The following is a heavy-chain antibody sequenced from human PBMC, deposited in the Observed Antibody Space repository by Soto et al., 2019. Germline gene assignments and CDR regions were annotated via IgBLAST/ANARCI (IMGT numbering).Heavy chain of an antibody. V-gene: IGHV4-34*01. CDR3: ARGLYRRSTVVFDY. J-gene: IGHJ4*02. CDR1: GGSFSGYY. D-gene: IGHD4-17*01. CDR2: INHSGST. Sequence: SETLSLTCAVYGGSFSGYYWSWIRQPPGKGLEWIGEINHSGSTNYNPSLKSRVTISVDTSKNQFSLKLSSVTAADTAVYYCARGLYRRSTVVFDYWGQGTLVTVSS.